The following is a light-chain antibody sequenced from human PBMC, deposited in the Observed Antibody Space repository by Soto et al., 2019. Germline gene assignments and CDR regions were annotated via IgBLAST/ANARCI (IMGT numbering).Light chain of an antibody. CDR3: NSYAGSNNWV. J-gene: IGLJ3*02. CDR1: SSDVGGYNY. Sequence: QSVLTQPPSASGSPGQSVTISCTGTSSDVGGYNYVSWYQQHQGKGPKLMIYEVSKRPSGVPDRFSGSKSGNTASLYVSGLQAEDEADYYCNSYAGSNNWVFGGGTKLTVL. V-gene: IGLV2-8*01. CDR2: EVS.